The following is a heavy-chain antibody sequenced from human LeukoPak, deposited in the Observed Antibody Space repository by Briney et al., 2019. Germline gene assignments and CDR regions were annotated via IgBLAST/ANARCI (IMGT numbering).Heavy chain of an antibody. V-gene: IGHV3-48*03. CDR3: AREAAGRSEDDY. D-gene: IGHD6-19*01. CDR1: GFTFSSYE. CDR2: ISSSGSTI. J-gene: IGHJ4*02. Sequence: GGSLRLSCAASGFTFSSYEMNWVRQAPGKGLEWVSYISSSGSTIYYADSVKGRFTISRDNAKNSLYLQMNSPRAEDTAVYYCAREAAGRSEDDYWGQGTLVTVSS.